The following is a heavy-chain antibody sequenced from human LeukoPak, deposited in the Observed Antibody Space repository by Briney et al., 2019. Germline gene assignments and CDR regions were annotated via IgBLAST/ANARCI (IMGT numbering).Heavy chain of an antibody. CDR1: GYTFTSYG. J-gene: IGHJ3*02. CDR3: ARAGIVVVVAAQCDAFDI. Sequence: ASVKVSCKASGYTFTSYGISWVRQAPGQGLEWMGWISAYNGNTNYAQKLQGRVIMTTDTPTSTAYMALRSLRSEHTAVYYCARAGIVVVVAAQCDAFDIWGQGTMVTVSS. CDR2: ISAYNGNT. D-gene: IGHD2-15*01. V-gene: IGHV1-18*01.